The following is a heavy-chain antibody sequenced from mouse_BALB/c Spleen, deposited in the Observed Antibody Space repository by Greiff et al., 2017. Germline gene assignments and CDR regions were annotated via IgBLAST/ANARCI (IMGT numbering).Heavy chain of an antibody. CDR2: IFPGSGNT. CDR3: ARGGNYYGSSLDY. Sequence: QVQLKESGPELVKPGASVKISCKASGYSFTSYYIHWVKQRPGQGLEWIGWIFPGSGNTKYNEKFKGKATLTADTSSSTAYMQLSSLTSEDSAVYFCARGGNYYGSSLDYWGQGTTLTVSS. V-gene: IGHV1-66*01. CDR1: GYSFTSYY. J-gene: IGHJ2*01. D-gene: IGHD1-1*01.